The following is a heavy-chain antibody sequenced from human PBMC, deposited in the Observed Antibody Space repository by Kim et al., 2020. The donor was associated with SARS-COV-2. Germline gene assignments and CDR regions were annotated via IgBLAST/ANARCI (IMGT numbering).Heavy chain of an antibody. Sequence: ASVKVSCKASGYTFTSYYMHWVRQAPGQGLEWMGIINPSGGSTNYAQKFQGRVTMTRDTSTSTVYMELSSLRSEDTAVYYCARESDIVVVPAAMGLWGQGTLVTVSS. J-gene: IGHJ4*02. CDR1: GYTFTSYY. D-gene: IGHD2-2*01. CDR2: INPSGGST. V-gene: IGHV1-46*01. CDR3: ARESDIVVVPAAMGL.